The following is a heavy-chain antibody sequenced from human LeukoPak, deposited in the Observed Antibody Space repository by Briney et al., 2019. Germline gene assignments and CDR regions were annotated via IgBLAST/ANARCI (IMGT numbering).Heavy chain of an antibody. CDR3: ARSGVVVVPAASDAFDI. V-gene: IGHV3-11*01. Sequence: PGGSLRLSCAASGFTFSDYYMSWIRQAPGKGLEWVSYISSSGSTIYCADSVKGRFTISRDNAKNSLYLQMNSLRAEDTAVYYCARSGVVVVPAASDAFDIWGQGTMVTVSS. J-gene: IGHJ3*02. CDR1: GFTFSDYY. D-gene: IGHD2-2*01. CDR2: ISSSGSTI.